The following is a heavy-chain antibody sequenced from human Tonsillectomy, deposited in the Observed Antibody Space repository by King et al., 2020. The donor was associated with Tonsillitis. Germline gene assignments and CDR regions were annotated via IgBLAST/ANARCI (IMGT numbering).Heavy chain of an antibody. CDR3: ARLAVLDSGSYYHLDY. CDR1: GGSISSGGYY. CDR2: IYYSGST. J-gene: IGHJ4*02. D-gene: IGHD3-10*01. V-gene: IGHV4-31*03. Sequence: QVQLQESGPGLVKPSQNLSLTCTVSGGSISSGGYYWSWIRQHPGKGLEWIGYIYYSGSTYYNPSLKSRVTISVDTSKNQFSLKLSSVTAADTAVYYCARLAVLDSGSYYHLDYWGQGTLVTVSS.